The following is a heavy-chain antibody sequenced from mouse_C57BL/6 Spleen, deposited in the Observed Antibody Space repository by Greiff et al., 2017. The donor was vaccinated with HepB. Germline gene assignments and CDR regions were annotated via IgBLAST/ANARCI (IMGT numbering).Heavy chain of an antibody. CDR2: IYPGDGDT. V-gene: IGHV1-80*01. J-gene: IGHJ4*01. CDR3: ARWITTVVARAMDY. CDR1: GYAFSSYW. D-gene: IGHD1-1*01. Sequence: VQLQQSGAELVKPGASVKISCKASGYAFSSYWMNWVKQRPGKGLEWIGQIYPGDGDTNYNGKFKGKATLTADKSSSTAYMQLSSQTSEDSAVYFCARWITTVVARAMDYWGQGTSVTVSS.